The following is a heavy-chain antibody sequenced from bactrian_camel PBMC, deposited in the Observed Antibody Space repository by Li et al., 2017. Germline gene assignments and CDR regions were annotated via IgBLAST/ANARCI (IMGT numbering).Heavy chain of an antibody. CDR1: GFPFSTYW. V-gene: IGHV3S1*01. CDR3: AAGQIGYALGTGGTRCSRDY. Sequence: HVQLVESGGRMVQAGGSLRLSCETAGFPFSTYWMYWVRQAPGKGREGLALIDSDGAAKYADSVRGRFTISRDSAENTLYLQMNSLKPEDTAMYYCAAGQIGYALGTGGTRCSRDYWGQGTQVTVS. CDR2: IDSDGAA. D-gene: IGHD3*01. J-gene: IGHJ4*01.